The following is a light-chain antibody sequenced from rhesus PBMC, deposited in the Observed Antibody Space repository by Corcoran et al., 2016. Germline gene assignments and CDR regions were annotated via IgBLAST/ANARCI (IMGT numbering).Light chain of an antibody. V-gene: IGKV3-35*02. J-gene: IGKJ1*01. CDR2: YAS. CDR3: QKYNDWRWT. CDR1: QSVGST. Sequence: ETVMMQSPATLSLSPGERATLSCRASQSVGSTLAWYKQKPGQAPRLLIYYASSRATGIPDRFSGSGSGTEFTLPISRLDPEDVGVYYCQKYNDWRWTFGQGTKVEIK.